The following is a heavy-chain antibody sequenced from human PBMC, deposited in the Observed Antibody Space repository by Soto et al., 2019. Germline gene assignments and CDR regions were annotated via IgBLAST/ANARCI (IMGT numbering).Heavy chain of an antibody. Sequence: QVQLVQSGAEVKKPGSSLKVSCKASGGTFTNYAFSWVRQAPGQGPEWMGGIIPIFGTPDYAQKFQGRVIITADESTRTVSMELNSLRYDDTAVYYCARERSVGYCITTTCPKPFYYYAMDVWGQGPTVTVSS. D-gene: IGHD2-2*01. CDR2: IIPIFGTP. CDR3: ARERSVGYCITTTCPKPFYYYAMDV. J-gene: IGHJ6*02. V-gene: IGHV1-69*12. CDR1: GGTFTNYA.